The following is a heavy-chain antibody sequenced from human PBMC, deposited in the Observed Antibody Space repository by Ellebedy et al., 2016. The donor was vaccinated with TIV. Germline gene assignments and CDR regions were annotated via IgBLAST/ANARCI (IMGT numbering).Heavy chain of an antibody. Sequence: GESLKISCAASGFSFSTYWMSWVRQAPGKGLEWVANIKKDGSEIYYLDSVKGRFIISRDNAENSLYLQMNSLRVEDMALYYCASLIWGAGFDYWGQGTLVTVSS. D-gene: IGHD3-16*01. J-gene: IGHJ4*02. CDR3: ASLIWGAGFDY. CDR1: GFSFSTYW. V-gene: IGHV3-7*01. CDR2: IKKDGSEI.